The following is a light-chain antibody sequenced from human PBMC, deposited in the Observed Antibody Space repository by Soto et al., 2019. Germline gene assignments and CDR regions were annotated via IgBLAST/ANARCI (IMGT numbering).Light chain of an antibody. J-gene: IGLJ3*02. CDR2: EDN. CDR3: QSYDATNQV. Sequence: NFMLTQPHSVSESPGKTVIISCTRSSGSIASNYVHWYQQRPGSSPTTVIYEDNQRPSGVPDRFSGSIDSSSNSASLTISGLETEDEADYYCQSYDATNQVFGGGTKVTVL. V-gene: IGLV6-57*01. CDR1: SGSIASNY.